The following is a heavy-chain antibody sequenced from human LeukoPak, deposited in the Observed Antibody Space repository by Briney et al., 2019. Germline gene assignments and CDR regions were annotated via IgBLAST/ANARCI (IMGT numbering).Heavy chain of an antibody. CDR2: IYTSGST. D-gene: IGHD6-13*01. V-gene: IGHV4-4*07. Sequence: SETLSLTCTVSGGSISSYYWSWIRQPAGKGLEWIGHIYTSGSTNYNPSLKSRVTMSVDTSKNQFSLKLSSVTAADTAVYYCARAFAGYSSLPTYYYYMDVWGKGTTVTVSS. J-gene: IGHJ6*03. CDR3: ARAFAGYSSLPTYYYYMDV. CDR1: GGSISSYY.